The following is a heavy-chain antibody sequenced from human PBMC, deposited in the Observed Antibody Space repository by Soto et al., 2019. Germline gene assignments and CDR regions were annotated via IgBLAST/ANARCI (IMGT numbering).Heavy chain of an antibody. CDR2: ISSSRTYI. V-gene: IGHV3-21*06. D-gene: IGHD3-22*01. J-gene: IGHJ4*02. CDR3: AREGSYDTSGKYIQDFCY. CDR1: GFNFQSYG. Sequence: WGSLRLSCAPSGFNFQSYGMHCVRQAPWKGLEWVSSISSSRTYIHYADSVRGRFTISRDNAKNSLYLEMSSLRDHDTAIYYCAREGSYDTSGKYIQDFCYWGQGTLVTVSS.